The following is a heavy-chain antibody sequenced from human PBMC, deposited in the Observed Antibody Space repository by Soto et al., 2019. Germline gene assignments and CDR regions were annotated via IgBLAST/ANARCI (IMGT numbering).Heavy chain of an antibody. J-gene: IGHJ4*02. CDR1: GGSISSGGYS. Sequence: QLQLQESGSGLVKPSQTLSLTCAVSGGSISSGGYSWSWIPKPPGKGLEWIGYIYQSGSTYYNPSLKSRVTISVDRSNNQFSLKLSSVTAADTAVYYCARGGNYVTPFDYWGQGTLVTVSS. CDR3: ARGGNYVTPFDY. CDR2: IYQSGST. D-gene: IGHD1-7*01. V-gene: IGHV4-30-2*01.